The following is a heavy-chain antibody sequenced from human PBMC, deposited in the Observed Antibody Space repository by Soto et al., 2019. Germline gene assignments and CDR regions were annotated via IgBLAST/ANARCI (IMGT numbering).Heavy chain of an antibody. CDR1: GGSIASSDW. D-gene: IGHD3-22*01. CDR2: IYQYGST. J-gene: IGHJ4*02. V-gene: IGHV4-4*02. Sequence: SETLSLTCVVSGGSIASSDWWSWVRQSPGKGLEWIGDIYQYGSTLYNPSLKSRVTISIDRSKNQFSLNLNTLRPEDTAIYYCARVIVRTSYSDRSGYYFKYWGQGTLVTSPQ. CDR3: ARVIVRTSYSDRSGYYFKY.